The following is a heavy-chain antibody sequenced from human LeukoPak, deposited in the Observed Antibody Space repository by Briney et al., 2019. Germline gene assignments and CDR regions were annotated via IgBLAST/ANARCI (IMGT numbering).Heavy chain of an antibody. CDR2: ISSSSSYI. J-gene: IGHJ3*02. Sequence: GGSLRLSCAASGFTFSSYSMNWVRQAPGKGLEWVSSISSSSSYIYYADSVKGRFTISRDNAKNSLYLQMNSLRAEDTAVYYCARDRMTGAFDIWGQGTMVTASS. CDR3: ARDRMTGAFDI. CDR1: GFTFSSYS. D-gene: IGHD3-9*01. V-gene: IGHV3-21*01.